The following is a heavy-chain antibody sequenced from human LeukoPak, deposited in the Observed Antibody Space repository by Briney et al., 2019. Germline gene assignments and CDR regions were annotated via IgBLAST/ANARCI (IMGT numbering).Heavy chain of an antibody. CDR1: GGSISSSSYY. V-gene: IGHV4-39*01. CDR3: ARQDGGYYYYYYMDV. CDR2: IYYSGST. Sequence: PSETLSLTCTVSGGSISSSSYYWGWIRQPPGKGLEWIGSIYYSGSTYYNPSLKGRVTISVDTSKNQFSLKLSSVTAADTAVYYCARQDGGYYYYYYMDVWGKGTTVTVSS. J-gene: IGHJ6*03.